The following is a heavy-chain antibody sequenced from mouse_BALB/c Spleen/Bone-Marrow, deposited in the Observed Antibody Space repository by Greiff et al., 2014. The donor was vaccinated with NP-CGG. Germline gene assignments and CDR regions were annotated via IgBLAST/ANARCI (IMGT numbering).Heavy chain of an antibody. J-gene: IGHJ3*01. CDR1: GFTFSNYW. CDR3: ATGFAY. CDR2: IRLKSHNYAT. V-gene: IGHV6-6*02. Sequence: DVQLQESGGGLVQPGGSMKLSCVASGFTFSNYWMNWVRQSPEKGLEWVAGIRLKSHNYATRYAESVKGRFTISRDDSKSSVYLQMNNLRAEDTGIYYCATGFAYWGQGTLVTVSA.